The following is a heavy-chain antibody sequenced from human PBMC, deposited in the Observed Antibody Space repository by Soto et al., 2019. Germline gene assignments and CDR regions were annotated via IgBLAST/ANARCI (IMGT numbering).Heavy chain of an antibody. Sequence: QLQLQESGSGLVKPSQTLSLTCAVSGGSISSGGYSWSWIRQPPGKGLEWIGYIYHSGSTYYNPTLNSRVTMSEDRSKNQFSLKLSSVTAADTAVYYCAAGGGLPRYYWGQGTLVTVSS. V-gene: IGHV4-30-2*01. CDR1: GGSISSGGYS. D-gene: IGHD3-16*01. CDR3: AAGGGLPRYY. CDR2: IYHSGST. J-gene: IGHJ4*02.